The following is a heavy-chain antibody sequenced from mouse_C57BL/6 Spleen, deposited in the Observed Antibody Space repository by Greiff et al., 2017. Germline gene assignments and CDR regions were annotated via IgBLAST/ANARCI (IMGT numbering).Heavy chain of an antibody. Sequence: EVKLMESGGGLVQPGGSLKLSCAASGFTFSDYGMAWVRQAPRKGPEWVAFISNLAYSIYYADTVTGRFTISGENAKNTLYLEMSSLRSEDTAMYYCARLDSSGYLFAYWGQGTLVTVSA. CDR1: GFTFSDYG. V-gene: IGHV5-15*01. CDR3: ARLDSSGYLFAY. CDR2: ISNLAYSI. D-gene: IGHD3-2*02. J-gene: IGHJ3*01.